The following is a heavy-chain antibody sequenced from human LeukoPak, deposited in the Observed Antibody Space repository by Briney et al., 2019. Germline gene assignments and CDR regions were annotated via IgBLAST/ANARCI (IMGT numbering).Heavy chain of an antibody. Sequence: GRSLRLSCAASGFTFSSYAMHWVRQAPGKGLEWVAVISYDGSNKYYADSVKGRFTISRDNSKNTLYLQMNSLRAEDTAVYYCASLGNGDYRGYYCGMDVWGQGTTVTVSS. D-gene: IGHD4-17*01. CDR2: ISYDGSNK. CDR3: ASLGNGDYRGYYCGMDV. V-gene: IGHV3-30-3*01. J-gene: IGHJ6*02. CDR1: GFTFSSYA.